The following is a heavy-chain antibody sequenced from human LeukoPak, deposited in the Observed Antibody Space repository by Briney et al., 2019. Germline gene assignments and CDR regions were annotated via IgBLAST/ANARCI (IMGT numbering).Heavy chain of an antibody. CDR2: INPSGGST. CDR3: ARGDYCSGGSCYSQGGLYGMDV. D-gene: IGHD2-15*01. CDR1: GYTSTSYY. J-gene: IGHJ6*02. Sequence: ASVKVSCKASGYTSTSYYMHWVRQAPGQGLEWMGIINPSGGSTSYAQKFQGRVTMTRDTSTSTVYMELSSLRSEDTAVYYCARGDYCSGGSCYSQGGLYGMDVWGQGTTVTVSS. V-gene: IGHV1-46*01.